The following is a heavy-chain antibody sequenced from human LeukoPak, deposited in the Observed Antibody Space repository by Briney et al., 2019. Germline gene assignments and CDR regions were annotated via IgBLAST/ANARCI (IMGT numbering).Heavy chain of an antibody. CDR3: ARASRITMVRGVIITRWFDP. CDR1: GYTFTGYY. J-gene: IGHJ5*02. Sequence: ASVEVSCKASGYTFTGYYMHWVRQAPGQGLEWMGWINPNSGGTNYAQKFQGRVTMTRDTSISTAYMELSRLRSDDTAVYYCARASRITMVRGVIITRWFDPWGQGTLVTVSS. CDR2: INPNSGGT. D-gene: IGHD3-10*01. V-gene: IGHV1-2*02.